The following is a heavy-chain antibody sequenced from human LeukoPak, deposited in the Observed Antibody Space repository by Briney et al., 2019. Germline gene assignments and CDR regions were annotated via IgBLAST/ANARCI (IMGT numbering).Heavy chain of an antibody. V-gene: IGHV4-39*01. CDR3: ARLSRSGSYSYYGMDV. CDR2: IYYSGST. Sequence: SETLSLTCTVSGGSISSSSYYWGWIRQPPGKGLEWVGSIYYSGSTYYNPSLKSRVTISVDTSKNQFSLKLSSVTAADTAVYYCARLSRSGSYSYYGMDVWGQGTTVTVPS. D-gene: IGHD3-10*01. J-gene: IGHJ6*02. CDR1: GGSISSSSYY.